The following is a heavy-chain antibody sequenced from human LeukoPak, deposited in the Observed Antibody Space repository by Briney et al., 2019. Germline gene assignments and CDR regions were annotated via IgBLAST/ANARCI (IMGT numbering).Heavy chain of an antibody. J-gene: IGHJ4*02. CDR2: ISGTGGST. V-gene: IGHV3-23*01. CDR1: GFTFSSYA. CDR3: AKEGLVVVTSKSY. D-gene: IGHD2-21*02. Sequence: VGSLRLSCAASGFTFSSYAMSWVRQAPGKGLERVSAISGTGGSTYYADSVKGRFTISRDNSKNTLYLQMNSLRAEDTAVYYCAKEGLVVVTSKSYWGQGTLVTVSS.